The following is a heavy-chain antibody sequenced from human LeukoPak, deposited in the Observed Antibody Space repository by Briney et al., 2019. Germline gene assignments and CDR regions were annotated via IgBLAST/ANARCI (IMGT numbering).Heavy chain of an antibody. Sequence: SETLSLTCTVSGGSISSYYWSWIRQPAGKGLEWIGRIYTSGSTNYNPSLKSRVTMSVDTSKNQFSLKLSSVAAADTAVYYCARASRGYSYGPVSDAFDIWGQGTMVTVSS. D-gene: IGHD5-18*01. V-gene: IGHV4-4*07. CDR3: ARASRGYSYGPVSDAFDI. CDR2: IYTSGST. J-gene: IGHJ3*02. CDR1: GGSISSYY.